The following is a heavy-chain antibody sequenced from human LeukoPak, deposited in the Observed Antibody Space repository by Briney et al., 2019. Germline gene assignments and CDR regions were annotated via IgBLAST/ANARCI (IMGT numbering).Heavy chain of an antibody. CDR3: ARGPGCYLAFSWFDP. J-gene: IGHJ5*02. D-gene: IGHD6-19*01. Sequence: SETLSLTCAVYGGSFSGYYWSWIRQPPGKGLEWIGEINHSGSTNYNPSLKSRVTISVDTSKNQFSLKLSSVTAADTAVYYCARGPGCYLAFSWFDPWGQGTLVTVSS. V-gene: IGHV4-34*01. CDR2: INHSGST. CDR1: GGSFSGYY.